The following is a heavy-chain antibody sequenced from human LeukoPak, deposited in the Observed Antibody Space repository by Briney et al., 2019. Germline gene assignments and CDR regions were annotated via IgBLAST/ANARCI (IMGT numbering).Heavy chain of an antibody. CDR2: FYSGGSS. J-gene: IGHJ4*02. V-gene: IGHV3-53*01. CDR3: ARGRGYGYGFFDY. D-gene: IGHD5-18*01. CDR1: GFTVRSIY. Sequence: AGGSLRLSCAASGFTVRSIYMTWVRQAPGKGLEWVSSFYSGGSSYYADSVKGRFIISRDSSTDTLYLQMNSLRVEDTAVYFCARGRGYGYGFFDYWGQGTLVTVSS.